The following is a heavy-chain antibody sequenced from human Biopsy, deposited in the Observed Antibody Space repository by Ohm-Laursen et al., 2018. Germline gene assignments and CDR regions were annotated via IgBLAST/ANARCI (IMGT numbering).Heavy chain of an antibody. Sequence: GTLSLTCTVSGASISAYYWSWIRQPPGKGLEWIGYLYSGGNTNYNPSLRSRVTMSVDTSKNQFSLRLNSVTAADTAVYYCARGMRTTGWPYFDYWGQGILVTVSS. CDR3: ARGMRTTGWPYFDY. J-gene: IGHJ4*02. CDR1: GASISAYY. D-gene: IGHD2/OR15-2a*01. V-gene: IGHV4-59*01. CDR2: LYSGGNT.